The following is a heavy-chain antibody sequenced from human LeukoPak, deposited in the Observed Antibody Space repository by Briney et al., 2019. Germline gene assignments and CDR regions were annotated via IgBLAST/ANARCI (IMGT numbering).Heavy chain of an antibody. V-gene: IGHV3-7*05. CDR2: IKQDGSEE. Sequence: PGGSLRLSCAASGFTFSNYWMSWVRQAPGKGLEWVANIKQDGSEEDYVDSLKGRFTISRDNAKKSLFLQMNTLRAEDTAVYYCARDPYSSTWSYGMDVWGQGTTVTVSS. D-gene: IGHD6-6*01. CDR3: ARDPYSSTWSYGMDV. CDR1: GFTFSNYW. J-gene: IGHJ6*02.